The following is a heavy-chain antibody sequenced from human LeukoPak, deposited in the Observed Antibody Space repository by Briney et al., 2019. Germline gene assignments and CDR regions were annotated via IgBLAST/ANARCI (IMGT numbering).Heavy chain of an antibody. D-gene: IGHD6-6*01. CDR2: MNSEGSRT. CDR3: AKDLRTISSRGAFDI. J-gene: IGHJ3*02. V-gene: IGHV3-74*01. Sequence: GGSLRLSCAAAGFTVSNYWLHWVRQTPGEGLVWVALMNSEGSRTNYADSVKGRFTISRDNSKNTLHLQMNSLRAEDTAAYYCAKDLRTISSRGAFDIWGQGTMVTVSS. CDR1: GFTVSNYW.